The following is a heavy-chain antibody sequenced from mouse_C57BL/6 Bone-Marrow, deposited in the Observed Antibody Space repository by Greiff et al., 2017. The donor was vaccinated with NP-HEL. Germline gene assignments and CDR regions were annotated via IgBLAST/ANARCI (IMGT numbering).Heavy chain of an antibody. J-gene: IGHJ4*01. V-gene: IGHV14-3*01. D-gene: IGHD1-1*01. CDR1: GFNIKNTY. CDR2: IDPANGNT. Sequence: EVQVVESVAELVRPGASVKLSCTASGFNIKNTYMHWVKQRPEQGLEWIGRIDPANGNTKYAPKFQGKATITADTSSNTAYLQLSSLTSEDTAIYYCASYYGSRYYYAMDYWGQGTSVTVSS. CDR3: ASYYGSRYYYAMDY.